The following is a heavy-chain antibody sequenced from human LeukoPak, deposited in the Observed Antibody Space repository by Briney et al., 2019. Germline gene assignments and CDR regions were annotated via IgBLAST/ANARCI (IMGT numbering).Heavy chain of an antibody. V-gene: IGHV4-31*03. J-gene: IGHJ4*02. CDR3: ARGASYRSYYFDY. CDR1: GGSISSGGYY. D-gene: IGHD3-16*02. Sequence: PSETLSLTCTVSGGSISSGGYYWSWIRQHPGKGLEWIGYIYYSGSTYYNPSLKSRVTISVDTSKNQFSLKLSSVTAADTAVYYCARGASYRSYYFDYWGQGTLVTVSS. CDR2: IYYSGST.